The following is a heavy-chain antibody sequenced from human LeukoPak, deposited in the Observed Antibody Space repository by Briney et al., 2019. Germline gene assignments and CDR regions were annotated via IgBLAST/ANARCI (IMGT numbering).Heavy chain of an antibody. Sequence: GGSLRLSCAASGFTLRSSAMHWVRQAPGKGLEWVAVISYDGSNKNYADSVKGRFTISRDNSKNTLFLQMNSLRAEDTAVYYCAKARGSGYYSSFDLWGRGTLVTVSS. CDR3: AKARGSGYYSSFDL. V-gene: IGHV3-30-3*01. CDR1: GFTLRSSA. D-gene: IGHD6-19*01. CDR2: ISYDGSNK. J-gene: IGHJ2*01.